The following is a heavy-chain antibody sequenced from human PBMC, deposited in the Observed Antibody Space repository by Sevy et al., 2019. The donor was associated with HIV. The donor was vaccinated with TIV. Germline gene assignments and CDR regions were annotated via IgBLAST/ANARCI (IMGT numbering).Heavy chain of an antibody. Sequence: GGSLRLSCAASGFTFSSYDMHWVRQAPGKGLEWGAVISYDGSNKYYADSVKGRFTISRDNSKNTLYLQMNSLRAEDTAAYYCAKGYSSGPYNWFDPWGQGTLVTVSS. D-gene: IGHD6-19*01. J-gene: IGHJ5*02. CDR3: AKGYSSGPYNWFDP. V-gene: IGHV3-30*18. CDR2: ISYDGSNK. CDR1: GFTFSSYD.